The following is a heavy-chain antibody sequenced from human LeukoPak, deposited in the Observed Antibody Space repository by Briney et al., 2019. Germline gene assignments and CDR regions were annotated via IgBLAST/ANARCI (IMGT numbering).Heavy chain of an antibody. D-gene: IGHD3-10*01. CDR3: ARPKTHGAPLDAFDI. V-gene: IGHV3-21*01. Sequence: KAGGSLRLSCAASGFTFSSYSMNWVRQAPGKGLEWVSSISSSSSYIYYADSVKGRFTISRDNAKNSLYLQMNSLRAEDTAVYYCARPKTHGAPLDAFDIWGQGTMVTVSS. CDR1: GFTFSSYS. J-gene: IGHJ3*02. CDR2: ISSSSSYI.